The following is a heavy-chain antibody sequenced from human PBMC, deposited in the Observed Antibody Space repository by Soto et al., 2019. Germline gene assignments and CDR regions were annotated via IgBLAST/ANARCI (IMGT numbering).Heavy chain of an antibody. V-gene: IGHV1-8*01. D-gene: IGHD5-18*01. Sequence: GASVKVSCKASGYTFTSYDIMWVRQAAGQGLEWMGWMNPNSGNTARAQKFQGRVTMTRSTSISTAYMELSSLRSDDTAVYYCARSRGYTYDHYGMDVWRQGTTVTVSS. CDR1: GYTFTSYD. CDR3: ARSRGYTYDHYGMDV. J-gene: IGHJ6*02. CDR2: MNPNSGNT.